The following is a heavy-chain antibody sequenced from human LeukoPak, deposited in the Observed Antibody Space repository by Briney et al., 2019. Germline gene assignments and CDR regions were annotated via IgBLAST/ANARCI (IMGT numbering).Heavy chain of an antibody. V-gene: IGHV1-69*05. D-gene: IGHD2-21*01. J-gene: IGHJ6*02. CDR2: IIPIFGTA. CDR1: GGTFSSYA. CDR3: ARDYAGGLFSRYGMDV. Sequence: VASVKVSCKASGGTFSSYAISWVRQAPGQGLEWMGGIIPIFGTASYAQKFQGRVTMTRDTSTSTVYMELSSLRSEDTAVYYCARDYAGGLFSRYGMDVWGQGTTVTVSS.